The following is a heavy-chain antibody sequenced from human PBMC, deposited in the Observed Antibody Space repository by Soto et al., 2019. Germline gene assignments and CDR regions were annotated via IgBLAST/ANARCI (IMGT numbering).Heavy chain of an antibody. D-gene: IGHD6-19*01. CDR3: ARGGGSGWYGGAYYYYGMDV. CDR1: GYTFTSYD. Sequence: QVQLVQSGAEVKKPGASVKVSCKASGYTFTSYDINWVRQATGQGLAWMGWMNHNSGNTGYAQKFQGRVTMTRNTHRSTAYMELSSLRSEDTAVYCCARGGGSGWYGGAYYYYGMDVWGQGTTVTVSS. J-gene: IGHJ6*02. V-gene: IGHV1-8*01. CDR2: MNHNSGNT.